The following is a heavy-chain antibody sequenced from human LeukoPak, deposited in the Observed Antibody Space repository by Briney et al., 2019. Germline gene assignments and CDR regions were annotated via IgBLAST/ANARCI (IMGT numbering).Heavy chain of an antibody. Sequence: PGRSLKLSCAASGFTFSSYAMSWVRQAPGKGLEWVSAISGSGGSTYYADSVKGRFTISRDNSKNTLYLQMNSLRAEDTAVYYCAKDRFPGYCSSTSCYPPYNWFDPWGQGTLVTVSS. V-gene: IGHV3-23*01. CDR2: ISGSGGST. D-gene: IGHD2-2*01. CDR1: GFTFSSYA. CDR3: AKDRFPGYCSSTSCYPPYNWFDP. J-gene: IGHJ5*02.